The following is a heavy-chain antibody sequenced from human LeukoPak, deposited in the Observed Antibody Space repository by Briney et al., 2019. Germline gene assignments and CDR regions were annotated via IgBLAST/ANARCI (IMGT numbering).Heavy chain of an antibody. V-gene: IGHV3-48*03. CDR2: INSGASNI. Sequence: GGSLRLSCAASGFIFSSFEMIWVRQAPWKGLEGVSYINSGASNIQYEASVKGRFNISRDNDKNSLYLQMNALRGADTAVYYCARDGGPITPHYDLDNWGQGTTVTVSS. CDR3: ARDGGPITPHYDLDN. D-gene: IGHD1-14*01. J-gene: IGHJ6*02. CDR1: GFIFSSFE.